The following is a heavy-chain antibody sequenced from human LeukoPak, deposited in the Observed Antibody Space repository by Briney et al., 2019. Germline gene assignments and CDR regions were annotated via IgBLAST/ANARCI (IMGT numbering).Heavy chain of an antibody. Sequence: ASVKVSCKASGYTFTSYGISWVRQAPGQGLEWMGWISAYNGNTNYAQKLQGRVTVTTDTSTSTAYMELRSLRSDDTAVYYCARDRMAWSVVVAASFDYWGQGTLVTVSS. CDR2: ISAYNGNT. V-gene: IGHV1-18*01. CDR3: ARDRMAWSVVVAASFDY. D-gene: IGHD2-15*01. J-gene: IGHJ4*02. CDR1: GYTFTSYG.